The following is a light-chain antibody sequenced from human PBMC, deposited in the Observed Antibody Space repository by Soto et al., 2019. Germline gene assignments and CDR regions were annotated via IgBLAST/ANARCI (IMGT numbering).Light chain of an antibody. CDR3: QQSSSTPQT. CDR2: VAS. CDR1: QNVGTY. V-gene: IGKV1-39*01. Sequence: DIQMTQSPSSLSASIGDRVTITCRASQNVGTYLSWYQQKQGKAPKLLINVASTLQSGVPSRFSGSGSGTDFTLAISSLQPEDFASYYCQQSSSTPQTFGGGTRVEI. J-gene: IGKJ4*01.